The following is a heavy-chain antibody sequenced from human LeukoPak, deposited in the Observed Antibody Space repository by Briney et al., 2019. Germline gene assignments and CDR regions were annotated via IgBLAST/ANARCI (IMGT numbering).Heavy chain of an antibody. J-gene: IGHJ6*02. D-gene: IGHD3-10*01. V-gene: IGHV2-5*01. CDR2: TYWNGDK. CDR1: GLSLSSIGVG. Sequence: SGPTLVNPTQTLTLTCTFPGLSLSSIGVGVVWIRQPPGKALEWPGVTYWNGDKRYNPSLKSRLTITKDTSRNQEVLTMTNMDPVDTATYYCGHRRESFDYHGVDVWGQGTTVTVSS. CDR3: GHRRESFDYHGVDV.